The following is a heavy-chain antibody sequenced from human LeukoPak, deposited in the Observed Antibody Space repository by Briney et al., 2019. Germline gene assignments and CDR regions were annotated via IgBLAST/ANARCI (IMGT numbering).Heavy chain of an antibody. CDR3: ATDVGCSSTSCYAGWFDP. Sequence: SVKVSCKASGGTFSSYAISWVRQAPGQGLEWMGRIIPTFGTADYAQKFQGRVTITTDESTSTAYMELSSLRSEDTAVYHCATDVGCSSTSCYAGWFDPWGQGTLVTVSS. CDR2: IIPTFGTA. J-gene: IGHJ5*02. CDR1: GGTFSSYA. V-gene: IGHV1-69*05. D-gene: IGHD2-2*01.